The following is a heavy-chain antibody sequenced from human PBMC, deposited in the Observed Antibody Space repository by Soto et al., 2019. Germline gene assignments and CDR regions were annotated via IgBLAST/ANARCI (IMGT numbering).Heavy chain of an antibody. J-gene: IGHJ4*02. CDR2: IFWADDK. D-gene: IGHD3-22*01. V-gene: IGHV2-5*02. CDR1: GFSLTTSGVG. CDR3: ASSSGYPIFDC. Sequence: QITLKESGPTLVKPTQTLTLTCTFSGFSLTTSGVGVGWIRQPPGKALEWLALIFWADDKRYSPSLKSRLTITKDTSKNQVVLTMTTMDPVDTATYYCASSSGYPIFDCWGQGTLVTVSS.